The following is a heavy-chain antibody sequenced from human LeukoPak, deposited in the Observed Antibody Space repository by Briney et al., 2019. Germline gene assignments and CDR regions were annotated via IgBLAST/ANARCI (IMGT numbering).Heavy chain of an antibody. CDR1: GGSFSGYY. J-gene: IGHJ6*04. D-gene: IGHD3-10*02. Sequence: SETLFLTCAIHGGSFSGYYGSSIRWPPGKVLEWIGEINDSGTTNYNPSLKSRVTISVDTSKTQFSLQRSSVTAADTAVYYCAELGIAMIGGVWGKGTTVTISS. CDR3: AELGIAMIGGV. CDR2: INDSGTT. V-gene: IGHV4-34*01.